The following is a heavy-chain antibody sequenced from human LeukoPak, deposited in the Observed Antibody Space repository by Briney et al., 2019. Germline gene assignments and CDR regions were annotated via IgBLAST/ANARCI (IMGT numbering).Heavy chain of an antibody. V-gene: IGHV4-34*01. Sequence: SETLSLTCAVYGGSFSGYYWSWIRQPPGKGLEWIGEINHSGSTNYNPSLKSRVTISVDTSKNQFSLKLSSVTAADTAVYYCARSSIAVAQFDYWGQGTLVTVSS. J-gene: IGHJ4*02. CDR1: GGSFSGYY. CDR2: INHSGST. D-gene: IGHD6-19*01. CDR3: ARSSIAVAQFDY.